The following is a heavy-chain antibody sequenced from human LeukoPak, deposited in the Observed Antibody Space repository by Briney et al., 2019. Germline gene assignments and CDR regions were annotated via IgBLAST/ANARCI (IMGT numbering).Heavy chain of an antibody. CDR1: GFTFSSYA. D-gene: IGHD3-22*01. V-gene: IGHV3-30-3*01. Sequence: GRSLRLSCAASGFTFSSYAMHWVRQAPGKGLEWVAVISYDGSNKYYADSVKGRFTISRDNSKNTLYLQMNSLRAEDTAVYYCARGSSGYRFDYWGQGTLVTVSS. J-gene: IGHJ4*02. CDR2: ISYDGSNK. CDR3: ARGSSGYRFDY.